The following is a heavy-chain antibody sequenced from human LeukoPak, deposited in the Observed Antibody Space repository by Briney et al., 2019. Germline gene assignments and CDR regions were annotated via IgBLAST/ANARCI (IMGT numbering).Heavy chain of an antibody. J-gene: IGHJ4*02. CDR3: AKSYSSSWSFYDY. CDR1: GFTFSSYA. CDR2: VSGSGGNT. D-gene: IGHD6-13*01. V-gene: IGHV3-23*01. Sequence: GGSLRLSCAASGFTFSSYAMTWVRQAPGKGLEWVSGVSGSGGNTYYADSAKGRFTISRDNPKNTLYLQMNSLRAEDTAVYYCAKSYSSSWSFYDYWGQGTLVTVSS.